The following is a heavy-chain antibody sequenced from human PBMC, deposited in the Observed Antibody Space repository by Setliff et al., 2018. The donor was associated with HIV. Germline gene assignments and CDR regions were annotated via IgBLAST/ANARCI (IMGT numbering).Heavy chain of an antibody. D-gene: IGHD4-17*01. CDR2: IYSSGST. V-gene: IGHV4-39*07. J-gene: IGHJ6*04. CDR1: GGSISSYY. Sequence: KSSETLSLTCTVSGGSISSYYWGWIRQPPGKGLEWIGSIYSSGSTYYNPSLKSRVTISVDTSKNQFSLKLSSVTAADTAVYYCARDRSRHYGAGGRLDVWGKGTTVTVSS. CDR3: ARDRSRHYGAGGRLDV.